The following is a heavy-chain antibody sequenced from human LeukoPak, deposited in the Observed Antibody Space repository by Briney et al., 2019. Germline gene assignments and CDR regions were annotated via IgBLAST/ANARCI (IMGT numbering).Heavy chain of an antibody. CDR2: ISPYNGNT. D-gene: IGHD3-22*01. V-gene: IGHV1-18*01. J-gene: IGHJ4*02. CDR3: ARGPHERSGYPDD. Sequence: ASVKVSCKPYGYTFNTYGITWVRQAPGQGLEWMGWISPYNGNTNYAQKFQGRLTMTTDTSTSTAYMELRSLRSDDTAVYYCARGPHERSGYPDDWGQGTLVTVSS. CDR1: GYTFNTYG.